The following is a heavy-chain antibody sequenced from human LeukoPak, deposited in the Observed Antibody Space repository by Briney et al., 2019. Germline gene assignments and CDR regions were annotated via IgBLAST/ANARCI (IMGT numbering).Heavy chain of an antibody. J-gene: IGHJ4*02. CDR2: IYNSGST. CDR3: ARAQIEFDY. V-gene: IGHV4-31*03. Sequence: SETLSLTCTVSGGSISSSSYYWGWIRQHPGKGLEWIGYIYNSGSTYYNPSLKSRITISVDTSKNQFSLKLNSVTAADTAVYYCARAQIEFDYWGQGTLVTVSS. CDR1: GGSISSSSYY.